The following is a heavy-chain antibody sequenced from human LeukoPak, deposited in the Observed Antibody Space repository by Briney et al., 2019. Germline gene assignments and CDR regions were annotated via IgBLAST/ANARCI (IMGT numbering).Heavy chain of an antibody. CDR3: AKDQQIVVAPEGAFDI. J-gene: IGHJ3*02. CDR1: GFTFSSYA. Sequence: QPGGSLRLSCAASGFTFSSYAMSWVRQAPGKGLEWVSAISGSGGSTYYADSVKGRFTISRDNSKNTLYLQMNSLRAEDTAVYYCAKDQQIVVAPEGAFDIWGQGTMVTVSS. D-gene: IGHD3-22*01. CDR2: ISGSGGST. V-gene: IGHV3-23*01.